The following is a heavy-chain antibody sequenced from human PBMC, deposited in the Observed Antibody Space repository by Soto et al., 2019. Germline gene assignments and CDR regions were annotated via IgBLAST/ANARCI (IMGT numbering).Heavy chain of an antibody. J-gene: IGHJ6*02. D-gene: IGHD6-19*01. V-gene: IGHV3-33*01. CDR1: GFTFSSYG. CDR3: AREFIAVAGPPGMDV. Sequence: QVQLVESGGGVVQPGRSLRLSCAASGFTFSSYGMHWVRQAPGKGLEWVAVIWYDGSNKYYADSVKGRFTISRDNSKNTLYLQMNSLRAEDTAVYYCAREFIAVAGPPGMDVWGQGTTVTVSS. CDR2: IWYDGSNK.